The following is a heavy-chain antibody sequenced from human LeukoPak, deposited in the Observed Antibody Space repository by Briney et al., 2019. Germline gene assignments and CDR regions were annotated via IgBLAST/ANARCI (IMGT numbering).Heavy chain of an antibody. D-gene: IGHD1-7*01. CDR1: GGSISSYY. Sequence: SETLSLTCTVSGGSISSYYWSWIRQPPGKGLEWIGYIYYSGSTNYNPSLKSRVTISVDTSKNQFSLKLSSVTAADTAVYYCARGPNYANYYGMDVWGQGTTVTVSS. CDR2: IYYSGST. V-gene: IGHV4-59*01. CDR3: ARGPNYANYYGMDV. J-gene: IGHJ6*02.